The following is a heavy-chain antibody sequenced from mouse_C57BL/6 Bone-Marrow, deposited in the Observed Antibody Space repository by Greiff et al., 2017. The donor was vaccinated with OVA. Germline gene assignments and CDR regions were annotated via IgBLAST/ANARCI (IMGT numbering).Heavy chain of an antibody. V-gene: IGHV5-17*01. CDR2: ISSGSSTI. Sequence: EVKVVESGGGLVKPGGSLKLSCAASGFTFSDYGMHWVRQAPEKGLEWVAYISSGSSTIYYADTVKGRFTISRDNAKNTLFLQMTSLRSEDTAMYYCARGYDYERMDYWGQGTSVTVSS. CDR1: GFTFSDYG. D-gene: IGHD2-4*01. CDR3: ARGYDYERMDY. J-gene: IGHJ4*01.